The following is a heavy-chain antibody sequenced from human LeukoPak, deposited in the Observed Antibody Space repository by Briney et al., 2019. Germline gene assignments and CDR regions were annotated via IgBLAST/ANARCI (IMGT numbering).Heavy chain of an antibody. J-gene: IGHJ6*02. CDR3: AKAGYSSGWTRYYGMDV. Sequence: PGGSLRLSCAASGFTFSTYGMHWVRQAPGKGLDWVAFIRYDGSNKYYADSVKGRFTISRDNSNNTLYLQMNSLRPDDTAVYYCAKAGYSSGWTRYYGMDVWGQGTTVAVSS. V-gene: IGHV3-30*02. CDR2: IRYDGSNK. D-gene: IGHD6-19*01. CDR1: GFTFSTYG.